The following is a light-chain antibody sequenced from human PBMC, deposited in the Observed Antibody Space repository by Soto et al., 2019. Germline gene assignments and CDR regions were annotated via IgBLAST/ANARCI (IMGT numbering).Light chain of an antibody. CDR3: CSFARGSTLV. Sequence: QCALTQPASVSGSPGQSITISCTGTSSDVGSYNLVSWYQQHPGNAPKLMIYEGSKRPSGVSNRFFGSKSGNTASLTISGLQAEDEADYYCCSFARGSTLVFGGGTKLTVL. J-gene: IGLJ3*02. V-gene: IGLV2-23*01. CDR2: EGS. CDR1: SSDVGSYNL.